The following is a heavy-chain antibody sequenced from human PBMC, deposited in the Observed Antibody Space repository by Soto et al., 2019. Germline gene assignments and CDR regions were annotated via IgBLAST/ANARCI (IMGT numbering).Heavy chain of an antibody. CDR1: GFTFSSCS. V-gene: IGHV3-21*01. CDR3: AKEGLQYNWFDP. D-gene: IGHD4-4*01. J-gene: IGHJ5*02. CDR2: ISSGNSYI. Sequence: GGSLRLSCAASGFTFSSCSINWGRQSSGKGLEGVSSISSGNSYIYYADSVKGRFTISRDNAKNSLYLQMNSLRDEDTAVYYCAKEGLQYNWFDPWGQGTLVTVSS.